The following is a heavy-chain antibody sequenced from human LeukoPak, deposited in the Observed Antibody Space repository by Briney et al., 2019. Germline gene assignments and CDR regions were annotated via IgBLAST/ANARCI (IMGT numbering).Heavy chain of an antibody. CDR3: AREGYSYGYNWFDP. Sequence: GASVKVSCKAPGYTFTGYYMHWVRQAPGQGLEWMGWINPNSGGTNYAQKFQGRVTMTRDTSISTAYMELSRLRSDDTAVYYCAREGYSYGYNWFDPWGQGTLVTVSS. D-gene: IGHD5-18*01. CDR2: INPNSGGT. J-gene: IGHJ5*02. V-gene: IGHV1-2*02. CDR1: GYTFTGYY.